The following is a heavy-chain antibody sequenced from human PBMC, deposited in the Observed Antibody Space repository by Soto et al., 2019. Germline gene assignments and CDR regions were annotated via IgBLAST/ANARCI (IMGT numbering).Heavy chain of an antibody. D-gene: IGHD3-9*01. CDR1: DDSISSGGYY. CDR2: IYGTGNM. V-gene: IGHV4-31*03. J-gene: IGHJ2*01. CDR3: ARGTDTWFFAL. Sequence: QVQLQESGPGLVKPSQTLSLTCTVSDDSISSGGYYWSWIRQHPGKGLEWIGYIYGTGNMYYKSSLKSRLTFSVDTSKTHFSLKLTSVTAADTAVYSCARGTDTWFFALWGRGTLVTVSS.